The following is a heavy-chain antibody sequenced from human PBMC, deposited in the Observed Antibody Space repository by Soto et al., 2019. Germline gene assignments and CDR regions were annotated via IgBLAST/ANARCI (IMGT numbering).Heavy chain of an antibody. V-gene: IGHV1-46*03. CDR3: ARYEILSGWLDP. J-gene: IGHJ5*02. Sequence: ASVKVSCKASGYTFTSYSIHWVRQAPGQGLEWMGIINPSGGTTSYAQKFQGRVTMTRDTSTSTVYMELSSLRSEDTAVFYCARYEILSGWLDPWGQGTLVTVSS. D-gene: IGHD3-9*01. CDR1: GYTFTSYS. CDR2: INPSGGTT.